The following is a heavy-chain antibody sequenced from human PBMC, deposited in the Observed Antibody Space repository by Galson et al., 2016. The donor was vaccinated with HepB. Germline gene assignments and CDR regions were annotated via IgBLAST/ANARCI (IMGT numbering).Heavy chain of an antibody. V-gene: IGHV3-53*01. J-gene: IGHJ3*02. Sequence: SLSLSCAASGFTVGYNYITWVRQPPGKGLEWVSLIYSAGKTYYADSVKGRFTISRDHSKNTVYLQMNSLRADDTAMYYCANIGAFNIWGQGTMVTVSS. CDR3: ANIGAFNI. CDR1: GFTVGYNY. CDR2: IYSAGKT.